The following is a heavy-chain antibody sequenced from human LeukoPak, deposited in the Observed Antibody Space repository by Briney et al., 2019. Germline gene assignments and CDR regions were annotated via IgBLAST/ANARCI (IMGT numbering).Heavy chain of an antibody. CDR1: GYTFTSYG. D-gene: IGHD1-7*01. J-gene: IGHJ6*02. V-gene: IGHV1-18*01. CDR2: ISAYNGNT. CDR3: ARDELELPYGDYYYGMDV. Sequence: GASVKVSCKASGYTFTSYGVSWVRQAPGQGLEWMGWISAYNGNTNYAQKLQGRVTMTTDTSTSTAYMELRSLRSDDTAVYYCARDELELPYGDYYYGMDVWGQGTTVTVSS.